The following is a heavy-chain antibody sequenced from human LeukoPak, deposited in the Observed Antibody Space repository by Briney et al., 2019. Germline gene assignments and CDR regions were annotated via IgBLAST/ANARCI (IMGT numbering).Heavy chain of an antibody. Sequence: SETLSLTCAVSGGSISSSNWWSWIRQPPGKGLEWIGEIYHSGSTNYNPSLKSRVTISVDKSKNQFSLKLSSVTAADTALYYCAANSADYNTLGSSYKVWGQGILVTVSS. J-gene: IGHJ4*02. CDR3: AANSADYNTLGSSYKV. CDR1: GGSISSSNW. CDR2: IYHSGST. D-gene: IGHD3-10*01. V-gene: IGHV4-4*02.